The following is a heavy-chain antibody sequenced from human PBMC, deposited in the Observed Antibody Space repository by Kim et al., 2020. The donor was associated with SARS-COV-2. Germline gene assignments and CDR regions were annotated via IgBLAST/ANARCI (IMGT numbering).Heavy chain of an antibody. CDR2: TI. J-gene: IGHJ4*02. V-gene: IGHV3-48*02. Sequence: TIYYADSVKGRFTIARDNAKNSLYLQMNSLRDEDTAVYYCARETRDYVGYWGQGTLVTVSS. CDR3: ARETRDYVGY.